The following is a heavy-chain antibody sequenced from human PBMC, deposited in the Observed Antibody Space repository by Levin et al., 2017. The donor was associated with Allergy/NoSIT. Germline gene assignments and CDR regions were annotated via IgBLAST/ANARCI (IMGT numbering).Heavy chain of an antibody. CDR2: IYSNGRT. V-gene: IGHV4-4*07. Sequence: SQTLSLTCTVSGVSISAYYWSWIRQTAGKGLEWVGRIYSNGRTDYNPSLTGRASLSLDTSRNQFSLSLTSVTAADTAVYYCARDIVGRSLDAFDIWGQGTLVPVSS. CDR1: GVSISAYY. J-gene: IGHJ3*02. CDR3: ARDIVGRSLDAFDI. D-gene: IGHD1-26*01.